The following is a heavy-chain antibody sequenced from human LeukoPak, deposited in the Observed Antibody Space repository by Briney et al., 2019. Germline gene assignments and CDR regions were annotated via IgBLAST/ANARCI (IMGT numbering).Heavy chain of an antibody. CDR3: ARGGSYYSFDY. Sequence: GGSVRLSCAASGFTFSSYEMNWVRQAPGKGLEWVAYISSSGRTIYYADSVRGRFTISRDNAKNSLYLQMNSLRAEDTAVYNCARGGSYYSFDYWGQGTLVTVSS. J-gene: IGHJ4*02. CDR1: GFTFSSYE. V-gene: IGHV3-48*03. D-gene: IGHD1-26*01. CDR2: ISSSGRTI.